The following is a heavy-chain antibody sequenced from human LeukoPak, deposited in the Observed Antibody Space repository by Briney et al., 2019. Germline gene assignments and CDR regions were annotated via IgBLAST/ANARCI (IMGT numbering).Heavy chain of an antibody. J-gene: IGHJ5*02. D-gene: IGHD3-10*01. Sequence: SVKVSCKASGGTLSSYAISWVRQAPGQGLEWMGGIIPIFGTANYAQKFQGRVTITTDESTSTAYMELSSLRSEDTAVYYCAREAARPYGSGSTKWNWFDPLGQGTLVTVSS. V-gene: IGHV1-69*05. CDR1: GGTLSSYA. CDR3: AREAARPYGSGSTKWNWFDP. CDR2: IIPIFGTA.